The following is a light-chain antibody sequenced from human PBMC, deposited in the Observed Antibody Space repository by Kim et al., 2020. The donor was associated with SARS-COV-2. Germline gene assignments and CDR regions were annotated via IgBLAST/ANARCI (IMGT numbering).Light chain of an antibody. Sequence: VALGQTVRLTCQGDSRSTYYASWYQQRPGQAPVLVIYGQDSRPSGIPDRFSGSTSGNTASLTITGAQAEDEADYYCHSRDSSGGVFGGGTQLTVL. CDR2: GQD. CDR1: SRSTYY. V-gene: IGLV3-19*01. CDR3: HSRDSSGGV. J-gene: IGLJ3*02.